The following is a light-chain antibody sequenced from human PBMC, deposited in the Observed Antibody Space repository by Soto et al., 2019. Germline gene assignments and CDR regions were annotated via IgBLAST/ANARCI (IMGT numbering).Light chain of an antibody. CDR1: QSVSSW. CDR3: QQHDSYPIT. CDR2: KAS. J-gene: IGKJ4*01. V-gene: IGKV1-5*03. Sequence: DIQMTQSPSPLSASVGDRVTITCRASQSVSSWLAWYQQKPGNAPKLLIYKASFLDSGVPSRFSGSGSGTEFTLTISSLQPDDFATYYCQQHDSYPITFGGGTKVEIK.